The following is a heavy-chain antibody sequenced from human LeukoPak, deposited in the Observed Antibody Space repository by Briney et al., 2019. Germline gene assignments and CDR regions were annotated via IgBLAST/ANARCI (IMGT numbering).Heavy chain of an antibody. CDR2: INSSSGDT. V-gene: IGHV1-2*02. CDR3: ARAGYTYDFAGKWLDP. CDR1: GYTVTAYF. Sequence: ASVKVSCKASGYTVTAYFIYWVRQAPGEGPEWSGWINSSSGDTFHAAKFKSRVTLTMDTSINTSYLELRSLIYEDTAVYYCARAGYTYDFAGKWLDPWGEGGPVTVTS. D-gene: IGHD3/OR15-3a*01. J-gene: IGHJ5*02.